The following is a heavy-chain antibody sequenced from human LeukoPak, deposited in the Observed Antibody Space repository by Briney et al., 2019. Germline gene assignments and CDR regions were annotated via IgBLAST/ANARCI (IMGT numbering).Heavy chain of an antibody. CDR2: IYSGGST. CDR1: GFSVSSSY. D-gene: IGHD1-26*01. CDR3: ERAAGEIHYYYYMDV. Sequence: GGSLRLSCAASGFSVSSSYMSWLRQAPGKGLEWVSVIYSGGSTYYADSVKGRFTISRDNSKNTMYLQMNSLRDEDTAVYYCERAAGEIHYYYYMDVWGKGTTVTVSS. V-gene: IGHV3-53*01. J-gene: IGHJ6*03.